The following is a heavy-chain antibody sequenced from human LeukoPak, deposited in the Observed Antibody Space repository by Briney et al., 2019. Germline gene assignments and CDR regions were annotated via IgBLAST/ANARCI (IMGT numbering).Heavy chain of an antibody. CDR2: IYYSGST. CDR3: ASGGSGYDAFDI. Sequence: SETLSLTCTVSGGSISNYYWSWIRQPPGKGLEWIGYIYYSGSTNYNPSLKSRVTISVDTSKNQFSLKLSSVTAADTAVYYCASGGSGYDAFDIWGQGTMVTVSS. J-gene: IGHJ3*02. D-gene: IGHD3-22*01. V-gene: IGHV4-59*08. CDR1: GGSISNYY.